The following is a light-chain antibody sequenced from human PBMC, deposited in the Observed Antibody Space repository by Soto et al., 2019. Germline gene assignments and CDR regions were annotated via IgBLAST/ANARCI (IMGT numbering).Light chain of an antibody. CDR2: KAS. CDR3: QQYHFYPRT. Sequence: DIQMTQSPSTLSASVGDRVTIACRASQSISKSLAWYQQKPGRAPKLLIFKASDLDTGVPSRFSGSGSGTEFTLTISSLQPDDFATYFCQQYHFYPRTFGQGTKVEIK. CDR1: QSISKS. V-gene: IGKV1-5*03. J-gene: IGKJ1*01.